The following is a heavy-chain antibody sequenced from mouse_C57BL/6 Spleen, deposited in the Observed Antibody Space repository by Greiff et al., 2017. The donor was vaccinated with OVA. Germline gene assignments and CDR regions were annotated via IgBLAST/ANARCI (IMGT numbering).Heavy chain of an antibody. Sequence: VQLQQPGTELVKPGASVKLSCKASGYTFTSYWMHWVKQRPGQGLEWIGNINPSNGGTNYNEKFKSKATLTVDKSSSTAYMQLSSLTSEDSAVYYCEKYNRLQVDYVDYWGQGTTLTVSS. CDR3: EKYNRLQVDYVDY. D-gene: IGHD1-3*01. CDR2: INPSNGGT. CDR1: GYTFTSYW. J-gene: IGHJ2*01. V-gene: IGHV1-53*01.